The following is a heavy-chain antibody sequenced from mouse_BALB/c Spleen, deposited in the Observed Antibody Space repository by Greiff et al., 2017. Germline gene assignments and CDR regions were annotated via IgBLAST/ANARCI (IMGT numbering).Heavy chain of an antibody. Sequence: VKLMESGPELVKPGASVKISCKASGYAFSSSWMNWVKQRPGQGLEWIGRIYPGDGDTNYNGKFKGKATLTADKSSSTAYMQLSSLTSVDSAVYFCARERGFAYWGQGTLVTVSA. V-gene: IGHV1-82*01. CDR3: ARERGFAY. CDR1: GYAFSSSW. CDR2: IYPGDGDT. J-gene: IGHJ3*01.